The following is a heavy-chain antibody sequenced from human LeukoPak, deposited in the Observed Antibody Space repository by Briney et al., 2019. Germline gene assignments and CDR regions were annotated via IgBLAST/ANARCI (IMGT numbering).Heavy chain of an antibody. Sequence: ASVKVSCKTSGYSFIDYYIHWMRQAPGQGLEWMGWINANDGSTNYAQNFQDRVTMTRDTSINTADLELSRLRSDDTAVYYCARTSEAYSSSWDFDYWGQGTLVTVSS. CDR3: ARTSEAYSSSWDFDY. V-gene: IGHV1-2*02. J-gene: IGHJ4*02. CDR1: GYSFIDYY. CDR2: INANDGST. D-gene: IGHD6-13*01.